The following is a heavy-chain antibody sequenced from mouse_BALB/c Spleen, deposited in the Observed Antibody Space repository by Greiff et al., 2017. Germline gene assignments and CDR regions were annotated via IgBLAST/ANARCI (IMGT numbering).Heavy chain of an antibody. CDR2: ISTYYGDA. CDR3: ARYGGYDRVWFAY. Sequence: VKLVESGAELVRPGVSVKISCKGSGYTFTDYAMHWVKQSHAKSLEWIGVISTYYGDASYNQKFKGKATMTVDKSSSTAYMELARLTSEDSAIYYCARYGGYDRVWFAYWGQGTLVTVSA. D-gene: IGHD2-14*01. J-gene: IGHJ3*01. CDR1: GYTFTDYA. V-gene: IGHV1S137*01.